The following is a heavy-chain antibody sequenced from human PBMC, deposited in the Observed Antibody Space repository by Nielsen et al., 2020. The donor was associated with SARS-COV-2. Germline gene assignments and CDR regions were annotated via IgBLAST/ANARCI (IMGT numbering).Heavy chain of an antibody. Sequence: GGSLRLSCAASGFTFSDYYMSWIRQAPGKGLEWVSYISSSSSYTNYADSVKGRFTISRDNAKNSLYLQMNSLRAEDTAVYYCAGAGIAVAEWFDPWGQGTLVTVSS. CDR1: GFTFSDYY. V-gene: IGHV3-11*03. CDR2: ISSSSSYT. CDR3: AGAGIAVAEWFDP. J-gene: IGHJ5*02. D-gene: IGHD6-19*01.